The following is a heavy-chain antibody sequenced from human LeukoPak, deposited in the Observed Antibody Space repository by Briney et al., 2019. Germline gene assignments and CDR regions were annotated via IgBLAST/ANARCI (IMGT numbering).Heavy chain of an antibody. CDR3: ASSPSHYGSGSYPLVY. V-gene: IGHV1-69*13. CDR2: IIPIFGTA. CDR1: GGTFSSYA. J-gene: IGHJ4*02. D-gene: IGHD3-10*01. Sequence: SVKVSCKAPGGTFSSYAISWVRQAPGQGLEWMGGIIPIFGTANYAQKFQGRVTITADESTSTAYMELSSLRSEDTAVYYCASSPSHYGSGSYPLVYWGQGTLVTVSS.